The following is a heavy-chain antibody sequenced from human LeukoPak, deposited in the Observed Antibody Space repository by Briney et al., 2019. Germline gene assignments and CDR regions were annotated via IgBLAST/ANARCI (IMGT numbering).Heavy chain of an antibody. CDR2: INPNSGGT. V-gene: IGHV1-2*02. J-gene: IGHJ4*02. CDR1: GYTFTDYY. Sequence: ASVKVSCKASGYTFTDYYMHWVRQAPGQGLEWMGWINPNSGGTNYAQKFQGRVTMTRDTSISTAYMELSRLRSDYTAVYYCARVHFYDSSGYSLINPWGQGTLVTVSS. D-gene: IGHD3-22*01. CDR3: ARVHFYDSSGYSLINP.